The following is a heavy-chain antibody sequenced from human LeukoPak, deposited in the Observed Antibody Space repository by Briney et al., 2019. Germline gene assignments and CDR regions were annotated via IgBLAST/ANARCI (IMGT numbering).Heavy chain of an antibody. D-gene: IGHD3-10*02. J-gene: IGHJ6*04. CDR2: ISGSGGST. CDR1: GFTFSNYA. V-gene: IGHV3-23*01. CDR3: AELGITMIGGA. Sequence: GGSLRLSCAASGFTFSNYAMNWVRQAPGKGLEWVSAISGSGGSTYYADSVKGRFTISRDNSKNTLYLQMNSLRAEDTAVYYCAELGITMIGGAWGKGTTVTISS.